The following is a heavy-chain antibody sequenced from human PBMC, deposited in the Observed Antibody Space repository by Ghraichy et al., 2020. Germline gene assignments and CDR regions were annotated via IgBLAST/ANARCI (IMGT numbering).Heavy chain of an antibody. V-gene: IGHV4-39*01. CDR1: GGSISSSSYY. Sequence: SETLSLTCTVSGGSISSSSYYWGWIRQPPGKGLEWIGSIYYSGSTYYNPSLKSRVTISVDTSKNQFSLKLSSVTAADTAVYYCASDTVTTSYFDYWGQGTLVTVSS. D-gene: IGHD4-17*01. J-gene: IGHJ4*02. CDR2: IYYSGST. CDR3: ASDTVTTSYFDY.